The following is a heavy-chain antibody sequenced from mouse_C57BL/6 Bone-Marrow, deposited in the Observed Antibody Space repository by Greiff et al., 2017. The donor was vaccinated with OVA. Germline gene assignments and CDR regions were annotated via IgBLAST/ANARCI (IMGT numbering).Heavy chain of an antibody. Sequence: EVQLVESEGGLVQPGSSMKLSCTASGFTFSDYYMAWVRQVPEKGLEWVANINYDGSSTYYLDSLKSRFIITRDNAKNILYLQMSSLKSEDTATYYCTRDRGSSWYFDVWGTGTTVTVSS. CDR3: TRDRGSSWYFDV. CDR2: INYDGSST. CDR1: GFTFSDYY. V-gene: IGHV5-16*01. J-gene: IGHJ1*03. D-gene: IGHD1-1*01.